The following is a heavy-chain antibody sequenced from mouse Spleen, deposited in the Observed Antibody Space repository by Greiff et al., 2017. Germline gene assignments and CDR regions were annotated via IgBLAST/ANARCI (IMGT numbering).Heavy chain of an antibody. D-gene: IGHD2-4*01. V-gene: IGHV1-15*01. CDR1: GYTFTDYE. CDR3: MITTPFAY. J-gene: IGHJ3*01. CDR2: IDPETGGT. Sequence: VKLVESGAELVRPGASVTLSCKASGYTFTDYEMHWVKQTPVHGLEWIGAIDPETGGTAYNQKFKGKATLTADKSSSTAYMELRSLTSEDSAVYYCMITTPFAYWGQGTLVTVSA.